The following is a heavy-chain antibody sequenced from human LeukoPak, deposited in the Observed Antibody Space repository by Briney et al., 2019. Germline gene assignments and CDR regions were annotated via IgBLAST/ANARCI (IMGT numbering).Heavy chain of an antibody. J-gene: IGHJ4*02. V-gene: IGHV3-30*02. Sequence: GGSLRLSCAASGFTFSSFGMHWVRQAPGKGLDWVAFIRFDGSNEHHADSVKGRFAISRDNSKNTLHLQMNSLRAEDTAIYYCAKEGPHRGSYYLNFDYWGQGTLVTVSS. CDR3: AKEGPHRGSYYLNFDY. D-gene: IGHD1-26*01. CDR2: IRFDGSNE. CDR1: GFTFSSFG.